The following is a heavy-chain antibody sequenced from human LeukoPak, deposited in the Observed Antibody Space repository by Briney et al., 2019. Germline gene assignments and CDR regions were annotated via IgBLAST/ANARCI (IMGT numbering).Heavy chain of an antibody. CDR2: IKEDGSDT. V-gene: IGHV3-7*01. J-gene: IGHJ4*02. CDR3: ASDRAYSQFDY. D-gene: IGHD2-15*01. CDR1: GFTFSTYW. Sequence: PGGSLRRSYAASGFTFSTYWMDWVRQAPGKELKWVASIKEDGSDTNYVGSVRGRYTVSRDNTKNSLYLQMNSLRADDTAVYYCASDRAYSQFDYWGQGTLVTVSS.